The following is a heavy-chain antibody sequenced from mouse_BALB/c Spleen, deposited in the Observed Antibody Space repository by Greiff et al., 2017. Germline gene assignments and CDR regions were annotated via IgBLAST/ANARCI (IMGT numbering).Heavy chain of an antibody. Sequence: LVKTGASVKISCKASGYSFTGYYMHWVKQSHGQSLEWIGYISCYNGATSYNQKFKGKATFTVDTSSSTAYMQFNSLTSEDSAVYYCARAGDYEGFAYWGQGTLVTVSA. V-gene: IGHV1S34*01. J-gene: IGHJ3*01. D-gene: IGHD2-4*01. CDR2: ISCYNGAT. CDR3: ARAGDYEGFAY. CDR1: GYSFTGYY.